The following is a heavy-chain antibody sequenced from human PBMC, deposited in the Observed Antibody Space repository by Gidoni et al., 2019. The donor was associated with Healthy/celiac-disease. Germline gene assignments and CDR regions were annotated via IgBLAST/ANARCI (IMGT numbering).Heavy chain of an antibody. D-gene: IGHD2-15*01. CDR1: GYSFTSYW. V-gene: IGHV5-10-1*03. J-gene: IGHJ4*02. CDR2: IDPSDSYT. Sequence: EVQLVQSGAEVKKPGESLRISCKGSGYSFTSYWISWVRQMPGKGLEWMGRIDPSDSYTNYSPSFQGHVTISADKSISIAYLQWSSLKASDTAMYYCARHEGVSVVAATLDFDYWGQGTLVTVSS. CDR3: ARHEGVSVVAATLDFDY.